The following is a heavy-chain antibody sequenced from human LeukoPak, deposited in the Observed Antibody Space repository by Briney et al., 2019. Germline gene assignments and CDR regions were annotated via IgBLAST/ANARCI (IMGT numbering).Heavy chain of an antibody. CDR1: GGTFSSYA. CDR3: ARVSRQWLAVGHWYFDL. CDR2: IIPIFGTA. Sequence: ASVKVSCKASGGTFSSYAISWVRQAPGQGLEWMGGIIPIFGTANYAQKFQGRVTITADESTSTAYMELSSLRSEDTAVYYCARVSRQWLAVGHWYFDLWGRGTLVTVSS. D-gene: IGHD6-19*01. J-gene: IGHJ2*01. V-gene: IGHV1-69*13.